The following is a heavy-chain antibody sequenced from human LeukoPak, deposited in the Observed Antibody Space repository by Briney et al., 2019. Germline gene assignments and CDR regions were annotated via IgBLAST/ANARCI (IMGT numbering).Heavy chain of an antibody. D-gene: IGHD1-26*01. CDR2: ISSSSSTI. Sequence: GGSLRLSCAASGFTVGSNYMSWVRQAPGKGLEWVSYISSSSSTIYYADSVKGRFTISRDNARNSLYLQMNSLRAEDTAVYYCARLFGGSADYWGQGTLVTVSS. J-gene: IGHJ4*02. CDR3: ARLFGGSADY. V-gene: IGHV3-48*04. CDR1: GFTVGSNY.